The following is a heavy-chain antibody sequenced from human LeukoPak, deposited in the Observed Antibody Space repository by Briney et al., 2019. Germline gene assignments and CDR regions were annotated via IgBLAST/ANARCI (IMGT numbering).Heavy chain of an antibody. D-gene: IGHD5-12*01. J-gene: IGHJ4*02. Sequence: SETLSLTCTVSGGSISSYYWSWFRQPPGKGLEWIGFIYYSGSANYNPSLRSRVTMSVDTSQNQFSLKLTSVTAADTAVYYCARTGVVATSYFFDYWGQGILVTVSS. CDR1: GGSISSYY. CDR2: IYYSGSA. CDR3: ARTGVVATSYFFDY. V-gene: IGHV4-59*01.